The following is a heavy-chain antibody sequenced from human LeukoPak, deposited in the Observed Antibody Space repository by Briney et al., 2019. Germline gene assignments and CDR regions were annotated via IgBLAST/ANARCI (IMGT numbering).Heavy chain of an antibody. D-gene: IGHD5-18*01. Sequence: ASVKVSCKASGGTFSSYAISWVRQTPVQGLEWMGGIIPIFGTANYAQKFQGRVTITADESTSTAYMELSSLRSEDTAVYYCARVIEPYTAMVGFVEDWGQGTLVTVSS. V-gene: IGHV1-69*13. CDR2: IIPIFGTA. CDR3: ARVIEPYTAMVGFVED. CDR1: GGTFSSYA. J-gene: IGHJ4*02.